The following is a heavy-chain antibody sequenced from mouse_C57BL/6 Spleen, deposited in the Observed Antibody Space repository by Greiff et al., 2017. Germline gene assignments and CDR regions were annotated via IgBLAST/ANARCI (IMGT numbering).Heavy chain of an antibody. CDR1: GYTFTDYA. V-gene: IGHV1-15*01. CDR2: IDPATGGT. CDR3: TRSPLGFAY. J-gene: IGHJ3*01. Sequence: VQLQQSGAELVRPGASVTLSCKASGYTFTDYAMHWVKQTPVHGLEWIGAIDPATGGTAYNQKFKGKAILTADKSSSTAYMELRSLTSEDSAVYDCTRSPLGFAYWGQGTLVTVSA.